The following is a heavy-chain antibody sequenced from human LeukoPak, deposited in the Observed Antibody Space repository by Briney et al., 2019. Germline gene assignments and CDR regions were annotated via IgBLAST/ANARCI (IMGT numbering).Heavy chain of an antibody. Sequence: SETLSLTCTVSGGSISSGGYYWSWIRQHPGKGLEWIGYIYYSGSTYYNPSLKSRVTISVDTSKNQFSLKLSSVTAADTAVYYCARDRVSLYYYYGMDVWGQGTTVTVSS. CDR1: GGSISSGGYY. CDR2: IYYSGST. J-gene: IGHJ6*02. V-gene: IGHV4-31*03. CDR3: ARDRVSLYYYYGMDV.